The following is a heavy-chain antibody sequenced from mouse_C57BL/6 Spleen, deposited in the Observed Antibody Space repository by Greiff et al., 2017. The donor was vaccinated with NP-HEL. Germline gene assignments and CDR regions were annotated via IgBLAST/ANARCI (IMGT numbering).Heavy chain of an antibody. Sequence: VQLKESGAELVRPGASVKLSCTASGFNFTDDYMHWVKQRPEQGLAWIGWIDPETGDTDYAPKFQGKATIPADTSSNTAYLHLSSLTSEDTAVYYCISYGYAMDDWGQGTSVTVSS. V-gene: IGHV14-4*01. D-gene: IGHD1-1*01. CDR1: GFNFTDDY. J-gene: IGHJ4*01. CDR3: ISYGYAMDD. CDR2: IDPETGDT.